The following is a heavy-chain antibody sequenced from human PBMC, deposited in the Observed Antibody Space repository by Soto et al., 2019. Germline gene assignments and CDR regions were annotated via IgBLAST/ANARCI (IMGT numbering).Heavy chain of an antibody. J-gene: IGHJ2*01. CDR3: VLCATAGYFDL. Sequence: QVQLQESGPGLVKPSETLSLTCSGSGGSVSNYDWSWIRQSAGKGLEWFGRVDISGSIYYNPSFKNRVTMSVDTSKNQFSLKLASVTAADTAVYYCVLCATAGYFDLWGRGSLVTVSS. CDR2: VDISGSI. V-gene: IGHV4-4*07. CDR1: GGSVSNYD.